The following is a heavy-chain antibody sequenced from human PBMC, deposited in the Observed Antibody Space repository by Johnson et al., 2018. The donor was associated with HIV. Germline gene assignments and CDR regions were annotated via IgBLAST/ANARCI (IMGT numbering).Heavy chain of an antibody. D-gene: IGHD7-27*01. CDR1: GFTFSSYA. J-gene: IGHJ3*02. CDR2: ISYDGSNK. Sequence: QVQLVESGGGVVQPGRSLRLSCAASGFTFSSYAMHWVRQAPGKGLEWVAVISYDGSNKYYADSVKGRFTISRDNSKNTLYLQMNSLRAEDTALYYCARDTGAPGWDTFDIWGQGTMVTVSS. V-gene: IGHV3-30*04. CDR3: ARDTGAPGWDTFDI.